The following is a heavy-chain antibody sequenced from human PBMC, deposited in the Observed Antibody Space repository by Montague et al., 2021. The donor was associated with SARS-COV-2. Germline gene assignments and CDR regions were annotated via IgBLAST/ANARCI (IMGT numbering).Heavy chain of an antibody. CDR1: GGSISCSSYY. Sequence: SETLSLTCTVYGGSISCSSYYWGWIRQPPGKGLEWIGSIYYSGRTYYNPSLKSRVTISVDTSKNQFSLKLSSVTAADTAVYYCARRVTGTTVHFYYYGMDVWGQGTTVTVSS. CDR2: IYYSGRT. J-gene: IGHJ6*02. D-gene: IGHD1-20*01. V-gene: IGHV4-39*01. CDR3: ARRVTGTTVHFYYYGMDV.